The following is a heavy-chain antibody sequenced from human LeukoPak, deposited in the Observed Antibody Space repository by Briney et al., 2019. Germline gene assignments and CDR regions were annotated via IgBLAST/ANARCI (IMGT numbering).Heavy chain of an antibody. J-gene: IGHJ4*02. D-gene: IGHD3-16*02. Sequence: SETLSLTCTVSGGSFSSYYWSWIRQPPGKGLEWIGYIYYSGSTDYNPSLKSRVTISVDTSKNQFSLNLSSVTTADTAVYYCARAVITFGGVVAKGFDCWGQGTLVTVSS. CDR1: GGSFSSYY. CDR3: ARAVITFGGVVAKGFDC. CDR2: IYYSGST. V-gene: IGHV4-59*01.